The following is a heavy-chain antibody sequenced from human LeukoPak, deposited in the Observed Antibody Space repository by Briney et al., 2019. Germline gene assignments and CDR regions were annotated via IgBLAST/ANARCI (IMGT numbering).Heavy chain of an antibody. J-gene: IGHJ4*02. D-gene: IGHD5-18*01. CDR3: ARGGYSPVDY. V-gene: IGHV4-59*08. CDR2: IYYSGST. Sequence: SETLSLTCTVSGGSISSYYWSWIRQPPGKGLEWIGYIYYSGSTNYNPSLKSRVTISVDTSKNQFSLKLSSVTAADTAVYYCARGGYSPVDYWGQGTLVTVSS. CDR1: GGSISSYY.